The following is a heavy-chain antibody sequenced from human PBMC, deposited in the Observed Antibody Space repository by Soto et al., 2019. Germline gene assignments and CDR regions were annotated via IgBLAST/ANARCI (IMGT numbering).Heavy chain of an antibody. CDR2: IYYSGTT. CDR3: ARPIWGDDGESHDAFDI. V-gene: IGHV4-39*01. Sequence: QLQLQESGPGLVKPSETLSLTCTVSGGSISSSSYYWGWIRQPPGKGLEWIGSIYYSGTTYYNPSLKSRVTISVDTSKNQFSLKLSSVTAADTAVYYCARPIWGDDGESHDAFDIWGQGTMVTVSS. J-gene: IGHJ3*02. D-gene: IGHD3-10*01. CDR1: GGSISSSSYY.